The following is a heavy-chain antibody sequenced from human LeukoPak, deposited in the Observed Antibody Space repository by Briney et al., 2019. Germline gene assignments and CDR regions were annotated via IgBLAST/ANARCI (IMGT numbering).Heavy chain of an antibody. D-gene: IGHD5-24*01. CDR1: GGTFSSYA. V-gene: IGHV1-69*04. Sequence: ASVKVSCKASGGTFSSYAISWVRQAPGQGLEWMGRIIPILGIANYAQKFQGRVTITADKSTSTAYMELSSLRSEDTAVYYCARTDRRDGYNLFMNQYYFDYWGQGTLVTVSS. J-gene: IGHJ4*02. CDR2: IIPILGIA. CDR3: ARTDRRDGYNLFMNQYYFDY.